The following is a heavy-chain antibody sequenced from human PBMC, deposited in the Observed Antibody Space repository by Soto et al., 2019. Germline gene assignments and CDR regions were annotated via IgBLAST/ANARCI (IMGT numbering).Heavy chain of an antibody. D-gene: IGHD6-19*01. Sequence: GGSLRLSCTASGFTFGDYAISWFRQAPGKGLEWVGFVRIMAYGGTPEYAASVKGRFTISRDDSKTIAYLHMNSLKTEDTAVYYCSRGYGRSGSYENPLFDFWGQGTLVTVPS. V-gene: IGHV3-49*03. CDR3: SRGYGRSGSYENPLFDF. J-gene: IGHJ4*02. CDR1: GFTFGDYA. CDR2: VRIMAYGGTP.